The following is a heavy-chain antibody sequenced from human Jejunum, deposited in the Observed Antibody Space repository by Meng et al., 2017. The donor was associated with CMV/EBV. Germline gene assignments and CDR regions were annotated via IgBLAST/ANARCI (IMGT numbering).Heavy chain of an antibody. CDR1: SHA. D-gene: IGHD6-19*01. Sequence: SHAMHWVRQAPGKGLDYVSGINSHGGSTWYADSVKGRFTVSRDNSKNMLYLQMGSLGAGDTAVYFCGISPYSSTGEDYFYFQKMDVWGQGTTVTVSS. CDR3: GISPYSSTGEDYFYFQKMDV. V-gene: IGHV3-64*02. CDR2: INSHGGST. J-gene: IGHJ6*02.